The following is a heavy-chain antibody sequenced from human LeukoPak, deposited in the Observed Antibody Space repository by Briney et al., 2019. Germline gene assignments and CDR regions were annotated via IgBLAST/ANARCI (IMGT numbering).Heavy chain of an antibody. J-gene: IGHJ4*02. D-gene: IGHD3-16*01. Sequence: GASVKVSCKASGYTFTGYYMHWVRQAPVQGLEWMGWINPNSGGTNYAQKFQGRVTMTRDTSISTAYMELSRLRSDDTAAYYCARWGGGVGSIDYWGQGTLVTVSS. CDR3: ARWGGGVGSIDY. V-gene: IGHV1-2*02. CDR1: GYTFTGYY. CDR2: INPNSGGT.